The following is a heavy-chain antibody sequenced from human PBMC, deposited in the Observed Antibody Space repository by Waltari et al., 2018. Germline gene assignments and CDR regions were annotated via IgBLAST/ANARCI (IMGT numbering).Heavy chain of an antibody. CDR1: GFTFSSYG. CDR3: VKDRSGTYYFDY. D-gene: IGHD1-26*01. V-gene: IGHV3-30*02. J-gene: IGHJ4*02. CDR2: IRFDGSKK. Sequence: QVQLVESGGGVVQPGGSLRLSCAASGFTFSSYGMHWVRQAPGKGLEWVAFIRFDGSKKSYVDSVKGRFTISRDDSKNTVYLQMDSLRPEDTAVYYCVKDRSGTYYFDYWGRGTLVTVSS.